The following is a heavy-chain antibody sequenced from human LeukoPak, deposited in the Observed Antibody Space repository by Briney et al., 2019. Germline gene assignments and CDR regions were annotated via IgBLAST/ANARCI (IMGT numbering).Heavy chain of an antibody. CDR3: ASLGGYYESSSYSQLDAFDI. D-gene: IGHD3-22*01. CDR1: NGSISNYF. J-gene: IGHJ3*02. Sequence: PSETLSLTCTVPNGSISNYFWSWIRQPPGKGLEWIGYVHHSGTANYNPSLMSRVNISIDTSEYRLSLKLSSVTAADTALYYCASLGGYYESSSYSQLDAFDIWGQGTVVTVSS. CDR2: VHHSGTA. V-gene: IGHV4-59*01.